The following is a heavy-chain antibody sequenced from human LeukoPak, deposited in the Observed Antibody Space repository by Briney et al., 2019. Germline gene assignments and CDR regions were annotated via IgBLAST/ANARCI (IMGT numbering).Heavy chain of an antibody. D-gene: IGHD3-16*01. CDR3: AKVKRVILGYMDV. Sequence: PGESLKISCGASGFTFDDYAMHWVRQVPGRGLEWVSGISWNGDNVGYADSVKGRFTISRDNAKNSLYLQMNSLRTDDTALYYCAKVKRVILGYMDVWGKGTTVTVSS. V-gene: IGHV3-9*01. CDR1: GFTFDDYA. J-gene: IGHJ6*03. CDR2: ISWNGDNV.